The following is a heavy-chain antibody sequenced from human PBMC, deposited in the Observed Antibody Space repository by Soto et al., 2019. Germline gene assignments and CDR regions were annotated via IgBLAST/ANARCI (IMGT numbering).Heavy chain of an antibody. CDR2: ISAYNGNT. CDR1: GYTFTSYG. D-gene: IGHD2-8*01. J-gene: IGHJ3*02. CDR3: ARDPLDIVLMVYASDAFDI. V-gene: IGHV1-18*01. Sequence: QVQLVQSGAEVEKPGASVKVSCKASGYTFTSYGISWVRQAPGQGLEWMGWISAYNGNTNYAQKLQGRVTMTTDTSTSTAYMELRSLRSDDTAVYYCARDPLDIVLMVYASDAFDIWGQGTMVTVSS.